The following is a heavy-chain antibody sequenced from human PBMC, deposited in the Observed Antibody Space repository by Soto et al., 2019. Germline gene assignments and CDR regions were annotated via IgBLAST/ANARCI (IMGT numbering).Heavy chain of an antibody. CDR2: IYYSGST. J-gene: IGHJ3*02. V-gene: IGHV4-39*07. CDR3: ARGPPWMVAFDI. D-gene: IGHD5-12*01. CDR1: GCSISSSCYH. Sequence: SEILSLTYTFSGCSISSSCYHWVWIRQPPGKGLEWIGSIYYSGSTYYNPSLKSRVTISLDTSKNQFSLKLSSVSAADTAVYYCARGPPWMVAFDICGQGTKVT.